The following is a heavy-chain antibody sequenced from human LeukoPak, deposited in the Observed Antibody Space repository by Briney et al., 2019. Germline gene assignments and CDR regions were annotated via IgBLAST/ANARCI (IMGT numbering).Heavy chain of an antibody. CDR2: ISTKTWNP. J-gene: IGHJ4*02. V-gene: IGHV7-4-1*02. CDR3: ARGRYYYGSGSPRVSLDY. CDR1: GYTFSDYS. D-gene: IGHD3-10*01. Sequence: GASVKVSCKASGYTFSDYSMSWVRQAPGQGLEWMGWISTKTWNPTYAQDFTGHFVFSLDTSVSTTYLQINSLKADDTAMYYCARGRYYYGSGSPRVSLDYWGQGTLVTVSS.